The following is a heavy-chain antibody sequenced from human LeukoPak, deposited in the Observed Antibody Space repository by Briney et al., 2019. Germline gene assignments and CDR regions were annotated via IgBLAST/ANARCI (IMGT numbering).Heavy chain of an antibody. D-gene: IGHD3-10*01. V-gene: IGHV3-23*01. CDR3: AKTVAILWFGEFMYYFDY. CDR1: GFTFSSYA. Sequence: GGSLRLSCAASGFTFSSYAMSWVRQAPGKGLEWVSAISGSGGSTCYADSVKGRFTISRDNSKNTLYLQMNSLRAEDTAVYYCAKTVAILWFGEFMYYFDYWGQGTLVTVSS. J-gene: IGHJ4*02. CDR2: ISGSGGST.